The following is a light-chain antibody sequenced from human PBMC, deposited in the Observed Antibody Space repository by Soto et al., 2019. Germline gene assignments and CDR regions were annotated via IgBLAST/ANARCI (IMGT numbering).Light chain of an antibody. CDR3: QQHSSSPWT. Sequence: DIVMTQSPDSLAVSLGGRATINCKSSQSVFYGSNNRNNLAWYQQKPGQPPKLLIYWASTRESGVPDRFSGSGSGTDFTLTISSLQAEDVAVYYCQQHSSSPWTFGQGTKVEI. J-gene: IGKJ1*01. CDR1: QSVFYGSNNRNN. CDR2: WAS. V-gene: IGKV4-1*01.